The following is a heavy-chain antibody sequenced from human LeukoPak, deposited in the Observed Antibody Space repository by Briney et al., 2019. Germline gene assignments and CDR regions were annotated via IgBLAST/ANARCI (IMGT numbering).Heavy chain of an antibody. CDR3: ARGTPAAMRNYYYYYGMDV. CDR1: GYTFTSYG. Sequence: ASVKVSCKAPGYTFTSYGISWVRQAPGQGLEWMGWISAYNGNTNYAQKLQGRVTMTTDTSTSTAYMELRSLRSDDTAVYYCARGTPAAMRNYYYYYGMDVWGQGTTVTVSS. CDR2: ISAYNGNT. J-gene: IGHJ6*02. V-gene: IGHV1-18*01. D-gene: IGHD2-2*01.